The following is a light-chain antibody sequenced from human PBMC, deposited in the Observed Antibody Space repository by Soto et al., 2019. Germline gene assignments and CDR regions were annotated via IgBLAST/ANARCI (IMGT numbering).Light chain of an antibody. CDR1: QSVSSY. Sequence: EVVMTQSPATLSVSPGEGATLSCRASQSVSSYLAWYQQKPGQAPRLLISGASTRATGIPDRFSGSGSGTEFTLTISRLEPEDFAVYYRQQYGNSPRTFGQGTKVDIK. CDR3: QQYGNSPRT. V-gene: IGKV3-15*01. CDR2: GAS. J-gene: IGKJ1*01.